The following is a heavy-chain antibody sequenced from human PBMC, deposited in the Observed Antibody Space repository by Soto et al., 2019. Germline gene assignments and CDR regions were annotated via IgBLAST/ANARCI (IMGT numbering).Heavy chain of an antibody. CDR2: ISDSGGRI. J-gene: IGHJ4*02. V-gene: IGHV3-23*01. Sequence: EVQLLESGGGLVQLGGSLRLSCAASGFTFSSFAMSWVRQAPGKGLEWVSSISDSGGRIDYADSVKGRFTISRDNSKNTLYLQMNSLRAEDTAVYFCAKGLAAYYFRERDSWGQGTLVSVSS. CDR3: AKGLAAYYFRERDS. D-gene: IGHD3-9*01. CDR1: GFTFSSFA.